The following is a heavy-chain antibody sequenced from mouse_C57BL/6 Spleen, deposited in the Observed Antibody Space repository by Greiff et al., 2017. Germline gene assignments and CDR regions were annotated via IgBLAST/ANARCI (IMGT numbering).Heavy chain of an antibody. J-gene: IGHJ4*01. CDR3: ARSGSSIYYAMDY. V-gene: IGHV5-17*01. Sequence: EVMLVESGGGLVKPGGSLKLSCAASGFTFSDYGMNWVRQAPEKGLEWVAYISSGSSTIYYADTVKGRFTISRDNAKNTLFLQMTSLRSEDTAMYYCARSGSSIYYAMDYWGQGTSVTVSS. CDR2: ISSGSSTI. D-gene: IGHD1-1*01. CDR1: GFTFSDYG.